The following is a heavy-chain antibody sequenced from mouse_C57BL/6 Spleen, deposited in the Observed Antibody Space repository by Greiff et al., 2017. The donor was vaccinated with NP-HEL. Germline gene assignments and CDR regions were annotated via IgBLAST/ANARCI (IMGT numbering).Heavy chain of an antibody. CDR2: IYPRSGNT. CDR1: GYTFTSYG. D-gene: IGHD1-1*01. V-gene: IGHV1-81*01. CDR3: ARRNYYGSRNYAMDY. J-gene: IGHJ4*01. Sequence: QVQLQQSGAELARPGASVKLSCKASGYTFTSYGISWVKQRTGQGLEWIGEIYPRSGNTYYNEKVKGKATLTADKSSSTAYMELRSLTSEDSAVYFCARRNYYGSRNYAMDYWGQGTSVTVSS.